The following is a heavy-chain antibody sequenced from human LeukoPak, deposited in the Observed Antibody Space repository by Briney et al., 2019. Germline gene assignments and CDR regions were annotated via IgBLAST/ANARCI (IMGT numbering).Heavy chain of an antibody. CDR2: ISSSSSYI. Sequence: NAGGSLRLSCAASGFTFGDYYMSWIRQAPGKGLEWVSYISSSSSYIYYADSVKGRFTISRDNAKNSLYLQMNSLRAEDTAVYYCARATVTSTYYYYYYMDVWGKGTTVTVSS. CDR1: GFTFGDYY. V-gene: IGHV3-11*06. CDR3: ARATVTSTYYYYYYMDV. D-gene: IGHD4-17*01. J-gene: IGHJ6*03.